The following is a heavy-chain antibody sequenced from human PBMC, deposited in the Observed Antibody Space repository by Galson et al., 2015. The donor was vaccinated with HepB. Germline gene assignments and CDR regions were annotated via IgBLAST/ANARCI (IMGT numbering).Heavy chain of an antibody. CDR1: GFTLNTHA. V-gene: IGHV3-23*01. Sequence: SLRLSCAASGFTLNTHAMAWVRQPPGKGPEWVSALSGDSIIIHYADSVKGRFTISKGNSENTLYLQMNSLRGEDTALYYCAKFGARFDAWFDSWGQGTLVTVSS. D-gene: IGHD3-9*01. J-gene: IGHJ5*01. CDR2: LSGDSIII. CDR3: AKFGARFDAWFDS.